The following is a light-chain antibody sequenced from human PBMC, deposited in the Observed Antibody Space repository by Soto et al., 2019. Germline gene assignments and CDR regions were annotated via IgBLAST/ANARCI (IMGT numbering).Light chain of an antibody. J-gene: IGKJ2*01. Sequence: EIVLMQSPGTLSLSPGERATLSCRASQSVSNSYLAWYQQKPGQAPRLLIYGVSSRATGIPDRFSGSGSGTDFTLTISRLEPEDFAVYYCQQYGSSPYTFGQGTKLEIK. V-gene: IGKV3-20*01. CDR3: QQYGSSPYT. CDR2: GVS. CDR1: QSVSNSY.